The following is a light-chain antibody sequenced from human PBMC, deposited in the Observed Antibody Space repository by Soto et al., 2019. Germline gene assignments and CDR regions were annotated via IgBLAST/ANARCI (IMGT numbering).Light chain of an antibody. Sequence: QSVLTQPASVSGSPGQSITISCTGTSSDVGAYNFVSWHQQHPGKAPKLMIYNVYDRPSGISYRFSGSKSGNTASLTISGLQGEDEADYYCSAYTVSRTYVFGTGTNGTVL. CDR2: NVY. CDR1: SSDVGAYNF. CDR3: SAYTVSRTYV. V-gene: IGLV2-14*03. J-gene: IGLJ1*01.